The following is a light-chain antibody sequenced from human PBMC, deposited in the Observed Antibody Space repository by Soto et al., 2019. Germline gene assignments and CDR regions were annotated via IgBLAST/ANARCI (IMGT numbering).Light chain of an antibody. V-gene: IGLV2-14*01. J-gene: IGLJ3*02. CDR3: NSFTSSSTVV. CDR2: EVS. CDR1: SSDVGGYNY. Sequence: QSVLTQPASVSGSPGQSITISCTGTSSDVGGYNYVSWYQQHPGKAPKLIIYEVSHRPSGVSNRFSGSKSGNTASPTISGLQAEDEGDYYCNSFTSSSTVVFGGGTKLTVL.